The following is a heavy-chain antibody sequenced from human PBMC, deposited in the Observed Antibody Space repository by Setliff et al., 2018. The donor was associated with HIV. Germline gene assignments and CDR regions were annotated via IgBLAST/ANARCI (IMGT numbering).Heavy chain of an antibody. V-gene: IGHV1-2*02. CDR1: GYTFTGYY. D-gene: IGHD2-2*03. J-gene: IGHJ6*03. Sequence: ASVKVSCKASGYTFTGYYMHWVRQAPGQGLEWMGWINPNSGGTNYAQKFQGRVTMTRDTSKNQFSLKLSSVTAADTAVYYCARLNDGFYYYYYMDVWGKGTTVTVSS. CDR3: ARLNDGFYYYYYMDV. CDR2: INPNSGGT.